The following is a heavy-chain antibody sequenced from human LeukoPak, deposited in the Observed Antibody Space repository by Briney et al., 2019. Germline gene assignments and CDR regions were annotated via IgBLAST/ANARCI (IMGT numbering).Heavy chain of an antibody. V-gene: IGHV3-13*01. CDR1: GFTFNNYD. D-gene: IGHD2-21*01. CDR2: IGTTDDT. CDR3: ARTRAYCSGDKCLIDY. Sequence: PGGSLRLSCAASGFTFNNYDMHWVRHPTGKGLEWVSAIGTTDDTYYVDSVKGRFTISREDAENSLYLQMNSLRVGYTAVYYCARTRAYCSGDKCLIDYWGQGTLVTVSS. J-gene: IGHJ4*02.